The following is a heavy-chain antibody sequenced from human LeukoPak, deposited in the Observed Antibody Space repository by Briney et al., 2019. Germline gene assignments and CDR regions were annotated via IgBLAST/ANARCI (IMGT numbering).Heavy chain of an antibody. CDR1: GFTFSTYA. CDR2: VSGTGGRT. J-gene: IGHJ5*02. V-gene: IGHV3-23*01. D-gene: IGHD6-6*01. Sequence: GGSLSLSCAVSGFTFSTYAMSWVRQAPGKGLEWVSVVSGTGGRTYYADSVKGRFTISRDNSKNTLYLQMNSLRAEDTALYYCVKASSSSPQYNWFDAWGQGTLVTVSS. CDR3: VKASSSSPQYNWFDA.